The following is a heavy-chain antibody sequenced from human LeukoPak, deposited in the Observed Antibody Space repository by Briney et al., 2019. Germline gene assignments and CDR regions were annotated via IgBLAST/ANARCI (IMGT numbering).Heavy chain of an antibody. CDR2: IYHSGST. Sequence: SETLSLTCVVSGGSISSGGYSWSWIRQPPGKGLEWIGYIYHSGSTYYNPSLKSRVTISVDTSKNQFSLKLSSVTAADTAVYYCARVATTTNPPQRPFDYWGQGTLVTVSS. CDR3: ARVATTTNPPQRPFDY. D-gene: IGHD6-25*01. J-gene: IGHJ4*02. CDR1: GGSISSGGYS. V-gene: IGHV4-30-2*01.